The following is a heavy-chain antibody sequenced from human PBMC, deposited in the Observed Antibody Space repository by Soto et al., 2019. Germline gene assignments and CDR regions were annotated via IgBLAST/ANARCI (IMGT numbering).Heavy chain of an antibody. Sequence: PSETLSLTCAVSGGSFSSINYCWGWIRQPPGEGLEWIATICYSGTTYFNPSLKSRVTTSVDTSKNQFSLKLSSVTAADTAVYFCPIRAEVTSYYIKHWGSGTLVNVSS. CDR1: GGSFSSINYC. CDR2: ICYSGTT. D-gene: IGHD4-4*01. CDR3: PIRAEVTSYYIKH. J-gene: IGHJ4*01. V-gene: IGHV4-39*01.